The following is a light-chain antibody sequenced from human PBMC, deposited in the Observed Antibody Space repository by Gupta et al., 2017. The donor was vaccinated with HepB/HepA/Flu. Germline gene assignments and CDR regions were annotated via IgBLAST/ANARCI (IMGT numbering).Light chain of an antibody. CDR1: NIGMKS. CDR3: QVWDSDSDNVV. Sequence: GPTALIPCEGDNIGMKSVHWYQQKPGQAPVLVVYDDYDRPSGIPERLSGSHTGSAATLTINRVEAGDEADYYCQVWDSDSDNVVFGGGTKLTVL. V-gene: IGLV3-21*02. CDR2: DDY. J-gene: IGLJ3*02.